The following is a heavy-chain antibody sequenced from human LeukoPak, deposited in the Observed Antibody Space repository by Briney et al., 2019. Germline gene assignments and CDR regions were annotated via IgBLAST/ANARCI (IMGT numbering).Heavy chain of an antibody. CDR1: GFTFSSYA. D-gene: IGHD7-27*01. J-gene: IGHJ3*02. V-gene: IGHV3-23*01. CDR3: AKGLGNWGPGDAFDI. CDR2: ISGSGGST. Sequence: PGGSLRLSCAASGFTFSSYAMSWVRQAPGKGLEWVSGISGSGGSTYYADSVKGRFIISRDNSKNTLYLQMNNLRAEDTAVYYCAKGLGNWGPGDAFDIWGQGTMVTVSS.